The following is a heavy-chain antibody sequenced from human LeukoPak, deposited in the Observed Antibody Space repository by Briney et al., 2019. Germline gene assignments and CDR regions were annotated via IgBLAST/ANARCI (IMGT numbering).Heavy chain of an antibody. J-gene: IGHJ4*02. CDR3: ARGTAMAIDY. D-gene: IGHD5-18*01. V-gene: IGHV3-21*01. Sequence: GGSLRLSCAASGFTFSSYAMSWVRQAPGKGLEWVSSISSSSSYIYHADSVKGRFTISRDNAKNSLYLQMNSLRAEDTAVYYCARGTAMAIDYWGQGTLVTVSS. CDR2: ISSSSSYI. CDR1: GFTFSSYA.